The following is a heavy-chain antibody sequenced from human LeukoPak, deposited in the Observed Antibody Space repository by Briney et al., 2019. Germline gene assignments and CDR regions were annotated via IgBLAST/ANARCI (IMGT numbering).Heavy chain of an antibody. J-gene: IGHJ4*02. Sequence: ASVKVSCKASGYIFTSYGISWVRQAPGQGLEWMGWISAYNGNTNYAQKLQGRVTMTEDTSTDTAYMELSSLRSEDTAVYYCATDHRSSSVFDYWDQGTLVTVSS. D-gene: IGHD6-6*01. CDR1: GYIFTSYG. CDR2: ISAYNGNT. V-gene: IGHV1-18*01. CDR3: ATDHRSSSVFDY.